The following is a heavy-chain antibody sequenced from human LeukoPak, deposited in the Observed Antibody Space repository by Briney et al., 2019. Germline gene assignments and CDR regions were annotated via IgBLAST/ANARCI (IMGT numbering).Heavy chain of an antibody. D-gene: IGHD2-2*01. CDR3: ARDWNLVVVPAAMKDNWFDP. V-gene: IGHV3-21*01. CDR1: GFTFSSYS. Sequence: GRSLRLSCAASGFTFSSYSMNWVRQAPGKGLEWVSSISSSSSYIYYADSVKGRFTISRDNAKNSLYLQMNSLRAEDTAVYYCARDWNLVVVPAAMKDNWFDPWGQGTLVTVSS. J-gene: IGHJ5*02. CDR2: ISSSSSYI.